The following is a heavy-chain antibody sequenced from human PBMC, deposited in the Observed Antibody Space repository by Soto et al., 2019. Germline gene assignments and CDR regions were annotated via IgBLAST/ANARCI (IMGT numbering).Heavy chain of an antibody. J-gene: IGHJ6*02. D-gene: IGHD2-2*01. V-gene: IGHV3-23*01. CDR2: LSDSGGHT. CDR3: AKDSQSVSVSAARVYGMDV. CDR1: GFTFRSYA. Sequence: GGSPRLSCAGSGFTFRSYAMTWVRQAPGKGLEWVSTLSDSGGHTYYADSVKGRFTISRDNPKNTLYLQMNSLRAEDTAVYYCAKDSQSVSVSAARVYGMDVWGQGTTVTVSS.